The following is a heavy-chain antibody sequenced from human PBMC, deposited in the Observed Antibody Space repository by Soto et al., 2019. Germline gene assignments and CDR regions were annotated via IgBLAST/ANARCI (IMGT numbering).Heavy chain of an antibody. CDR2: IYYSGST. J-gene: IGHJ4*02. CDR1: GGSISSGGYY. D-gene: IGHD2-21*01. CDR3: ARGFLAGNPPDY. V-gene: IGHV4-31*03. Sequence: QVQLQESGPGLVKPSQTLSLTCTVSGGSISSGGYYWSWIRQHPGKGLEWIGYIYYSGSTYYNPSLKSRFTLSVDTSKNQFSLKLSSVTAADTAVYYCARGFLAGNPPDYWGQGTLVTVSS.